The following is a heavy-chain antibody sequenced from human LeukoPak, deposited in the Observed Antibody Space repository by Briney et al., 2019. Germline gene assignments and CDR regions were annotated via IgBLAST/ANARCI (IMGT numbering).Heavy chain of an antibody. V-gene: IGHV4-39*01. D-gene: IGHD3-10*01. CDR1: GGSITSSSYY. Sequence: SETLSLTCTVSGGSITSSSYYWGWIRQPPGKGLQWIGSFYYSGSTYYNPSLKSRVTIYVDTSKNQFSLKLSSVTAADTAVYYCARPYYYGSGSYLGSWFDPWGQGTLVTVSS. J-gene: IGHJ5*02. CDR3: ARPYYYGSGSYLGSWFDP. CDR2: FYYSGST.